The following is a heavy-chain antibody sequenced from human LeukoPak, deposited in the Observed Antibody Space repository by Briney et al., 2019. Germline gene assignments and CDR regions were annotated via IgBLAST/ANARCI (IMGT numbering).Heavy chain of an antibody. CDR3: AKEGDGYQSQSFDY. D-gene: IGHD5-24*01. CDR1: GFTFDDFA. V-gene: IGHV3-9*01. Sequence: PGGSLRLSCAASGFTFDDFAIHWVRQAPGKGLEWVSGISWDSGSIGYADSVKGRFTISRDNAKNSLYLQMNSLRAEDTALYYCAKEGDGYQSQSFDYWGQGALVTVSS. CDR2: ISWDSGSI. J-gene: IGHJ4*02.